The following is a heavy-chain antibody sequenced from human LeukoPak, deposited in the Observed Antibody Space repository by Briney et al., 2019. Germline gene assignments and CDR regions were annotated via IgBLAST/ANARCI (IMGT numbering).Heavy chain of an antibody. CDR1: GFTFDDYA. CDR2: ISWNSGSI. V-gene: IGHV3-9*01. Sequence: PGGSLRLSCAASGFTFDDYAMHWVRQAPGKGLEWVSGISWNSGSIGYADSVKGRFTISRDNAKNSLYLQMNSLRAEDTALYYCAKDGNDSLLSNWFDPWGQGTLVTVSS. CDR3: AKDGNDSLLSNWFDP. D-gene: IGHD3-9*01. J-gene: IGHJ5*02.